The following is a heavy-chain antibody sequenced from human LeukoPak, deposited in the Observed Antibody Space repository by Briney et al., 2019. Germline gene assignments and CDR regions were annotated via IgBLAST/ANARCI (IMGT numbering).Heavy chain of an antibody. J-gene: IGHJ4*02. CDR2: INPNSGDT. CDR1: GYTFTGYY. D-gene: IGHD2-2*01. Sequence: GASVKVSCKASGYTFTGYYIHWVRQAPGQGLEWMGWINPNSGDTKYEQRFQGGVTMTRDTSISTAYMELTRLRSDDAAVYFCARDGSWSSISYSDYWGQGTLVTVSS. V-gene: IGHV1-2*02. CDR3: ARDGSWSSISYSDY.